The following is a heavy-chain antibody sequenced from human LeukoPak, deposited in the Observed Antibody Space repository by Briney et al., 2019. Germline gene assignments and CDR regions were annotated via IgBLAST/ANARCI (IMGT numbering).Heavy chain of an antibody. CDR2: IKQDGSDK. CDR3: ARDHMSGYYGY. V-gene: IGHV3-7*01. J-gene: IGHJ4*02. CDR1: GITFHTYW. Sequence: PGGSLRLSCAASGITFHTYWMTWVRQAPGKGLEWVANIKQDGSDKYYADSVKGRFAISRDNAKNSLYLQMNTLTAEDTAIYYCARDHMSGYYGYWGQGTLVTVSS.